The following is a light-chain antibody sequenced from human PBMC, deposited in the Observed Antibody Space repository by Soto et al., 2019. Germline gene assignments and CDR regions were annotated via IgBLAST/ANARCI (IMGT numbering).Light chain of an antibody. Sequence: DIQMTQSPSSLSASVGDRVTITCRASQSISNSLNWYQQKPGKAPKLLFYAASSLQSGVPSRFSGSGSGTDFTLTISSVQPEDFATYYCQQSYSTPTFGQGTKVEIK. CDR3: QQSYSTPT. V-gene: IGKV1-39*01. CDR2: AAS. J-gene: IGKJ1*01. CDR1: QSISNS.